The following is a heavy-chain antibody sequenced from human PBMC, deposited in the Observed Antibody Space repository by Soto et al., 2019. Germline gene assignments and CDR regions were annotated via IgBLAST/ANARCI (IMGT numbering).Heavy chain of an antibody. CDR1: GFTFSSYW. J-gene: IGHJ6*03. CDR2: IKQDGSEK. V-gene: IGHV3-7*01. CDR3: ARGYCSGGSCYPPYYYYYMDV. Sequence: EVQLVESGGGLVQPGGSLRLSCAASGFTFSSYWMSWVRQAPGKGLEWVANIKQDGSEKYYVDSVKGRFTISRDNAKNSLYLQMNRLRAEDTAVYYCARGYCSGGSCYPPYYYYYMDVWGKGTTVTVSS. D-gene: IGHD2-15*01.